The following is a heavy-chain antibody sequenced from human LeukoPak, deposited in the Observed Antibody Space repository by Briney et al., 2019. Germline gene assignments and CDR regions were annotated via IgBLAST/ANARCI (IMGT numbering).Heavy chain of an antibody. D-gene: IGHD2-2*01. Sequence: PGGSLRLSCAASGFTFSSYAMHWVRQAPGKGLEWVAVLAYDENNKEFAESVKGRFTISRDNSKNTVYLEMNSLKTEDTAVYYCTTRQYQLLGYWGQGTLVTVSS. V-gene: IGHV3-30-3*01. CDR1: GFTFSSYA. J-gene: IGHJ4*02. CDR2: LAYDENNK. CDR3: TTRQYQLLGY.